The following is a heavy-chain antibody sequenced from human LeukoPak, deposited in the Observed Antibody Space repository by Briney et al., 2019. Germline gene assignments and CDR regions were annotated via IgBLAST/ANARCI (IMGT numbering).Heavy chain of an antibody. CDR2: ISYDGSNK. V-gene: IGHV3-30*01. D-gene: IGHD1-20*01. CDR1: GFTFSSYA. CDR3: ARYPDPNWNGPFDY. J-gene: IGHJ4*02. Sequence: HPGRSLRLSCAASGFTFSSYAMHWVRQAPGKGLEWVAVISYDGSNKYYADSVKGRFTISRDNSKNTLYLQMNSLRAEDTAVYYCARYPDPNWNGPFDYWGQGTLVTVSS.